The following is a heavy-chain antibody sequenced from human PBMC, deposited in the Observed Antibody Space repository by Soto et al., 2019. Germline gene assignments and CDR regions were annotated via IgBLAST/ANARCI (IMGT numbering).Heavy chain of an antibody. Sequence: EVQLVESGGGLIQPGGSLRLSCAASGFTFNTYWMHWVRQAPGKGLVWVSRINGAGSSTSYAESVKGRFTISRNSAKNIRYQQMNSLRSEDTAVYYCARYFLMTTCGNDAFDFWGQGTRVTVSS. CDR2: INGAGSST. D-gene: IGHD4-4*01. CDR1: GFTFNTYW. J-gene: IGHJ3*01. CDR3: ARYFLMTTCGNDAFDF. V-gene: IGHV3-74*01.